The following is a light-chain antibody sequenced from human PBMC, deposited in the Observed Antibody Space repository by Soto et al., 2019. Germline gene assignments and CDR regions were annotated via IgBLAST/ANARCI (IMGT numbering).Light chain of an antibody. CDR1: SSDVGSYNL. CDR2: EGS. V-gene: IGLV2-23*01. Sequence: QSVLTQPASVSGSPGQSITISCTGTSSDVGSYNLVSWYQQHPGKAPKLMIYEGSKRPSGVSNRFSGSKSGNTASLTISGLKAEDEAEYYCCSYAGSSTWVFGGGTKLTVL. CDR3: CSYAGSSTWV. J-gene: IGLJ3*02.